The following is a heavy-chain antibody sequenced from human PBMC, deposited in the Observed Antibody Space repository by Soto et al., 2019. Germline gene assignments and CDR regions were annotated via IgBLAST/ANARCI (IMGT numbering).Heavy chain of an antibody. V-gene: IGHV3-30*18. J-gene: IGHJ6*02. CDR2: ISYDGSNK. CDR3: AKDGQGRYYDILTGYYYPYYYYGMDG. CDR1: GFTFSSYG. D-gene: IGHD3-9*01. Sequence: PGGSLRLSCAASGFTFSSYGMHWVRQAPGKGLEWVAVISYDGSNKYYAGSVKGRFTISRDNSKNTLYLQMNSLRAEDTAVYYCAKDGQGRYYDILTGYYYPYYYYGMDGWGQGTTVTVSS.